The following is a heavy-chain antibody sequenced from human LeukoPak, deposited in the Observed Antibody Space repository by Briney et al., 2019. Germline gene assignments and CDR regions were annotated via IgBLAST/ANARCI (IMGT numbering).Heavy chain of an antibody. CDR2: IKQDGSEK. D-gene: IGHD3-10*01. CDR1: GFTFSSYW. J-gene: IGHJ4*02. Sequence: GGSLRLSCAAFGFTFSSYWMTWVRQAPGKGLEWVANIKQDGSEKYYVDSVKGRFTISRDNAKNLLYLQMNSLRAEDTAVYYCARDLVEAGNYYGGFDYWGQGTLVTVSS. CDR3: ARDLVEAGNYYGGFDY. V-gene: IGHV3-7*04.